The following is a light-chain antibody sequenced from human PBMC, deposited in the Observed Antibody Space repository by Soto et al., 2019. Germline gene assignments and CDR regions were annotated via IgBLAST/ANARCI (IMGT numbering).Light chain of an antibody. CDR1: ESIRGNF. V-gene: IGKV3-20*01. Sequence: EIVVKQSPGMLSLTPGERATLSCRSSESIRGNFLAWHQQKPGQAPRLLIYGASIRATGIPDRFSGSGSGTDFTLTISRLEPEDFAVYYCQQYEKSPRTFGQGTKVDIK. CDR2: GAS. J-gene: IGKJ1*01. CDR3: QQYEKSPRT.